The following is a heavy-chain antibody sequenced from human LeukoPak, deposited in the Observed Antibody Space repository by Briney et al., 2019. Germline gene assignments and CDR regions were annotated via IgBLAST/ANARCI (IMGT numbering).Heavy chain of an antibody. Sequence: PGGSLRLSCAASGFTFSSYGMHWVRQAPGKGLEWVAVISYDGSNKYYADSVKGRFTISRDNSKNTLYLQMNSLRAEDTAVYYCARDEDSGIAVAGSFDYWGQGTLVTVSS. J-gene: IGHJ4*02. CDR1: GFTFSSYG. CDR3: ARDEDSGIAVAGSFDY. D-gene: IGHD6-19*01. CDR2: ISYDGSNK. V-gene: IGHV3-30*03.